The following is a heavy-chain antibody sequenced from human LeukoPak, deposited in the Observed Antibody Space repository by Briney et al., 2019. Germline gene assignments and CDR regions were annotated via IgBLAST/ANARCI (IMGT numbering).Heavy chain of an antibody. D-gene: IGHD3-10*01. Sequence: ASVKLSCKAPGYTFTSSGISWVRQAPGHGLEWMGWISVYNGNTNYAQTFQGRVAMTTDTSTSTAYMELRSLRSDDTAIYYCARSHRYYGSGSYSTIDSWGQGTLVTVSS. CDR2: ISVYNGNT. CDR3: ARSHRYYGSGSYSTIDS. V-gene: IGHV1-18*04. CDR1: GYTFTSSG. J-gene: IGHJ4*02.